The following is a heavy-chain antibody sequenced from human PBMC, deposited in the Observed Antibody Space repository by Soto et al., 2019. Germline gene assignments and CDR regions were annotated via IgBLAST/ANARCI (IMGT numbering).Heavy chain of an antibody. D-gene: IGHD3-3*01. V-gene: IGHV3-15*01. J-gene: IGHJ4*02. CDR2: IKSKTDGGTT. Sequence: GGSLRLSCAASGFTFSNAWMSWVRQAPGKGLEWVGRIKSKTDGGTTDYAAPVKGRFTISRDDSKNTLYLQMNSLKTEDTDVYYCTASNAYYDFWSGPNDYWGQGTLVTVSS. CDR3: TASNAYYDFWSGPNDY. CDR1: GFTFSNAW.